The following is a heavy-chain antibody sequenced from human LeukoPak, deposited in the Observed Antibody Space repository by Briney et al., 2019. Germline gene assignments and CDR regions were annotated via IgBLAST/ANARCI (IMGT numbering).Heavy chain of an antibody. D-gene: IGHD2-15*01. J-gene: IGHJ4*02. Sequence: GGALTLSCAASGFIFSGYGMNWVRQAPGEGLEVISFISSSSGGTIYYADSVKGRFTISRDNAKNSVYLQMNSLRAEDTAVYYCARDRGYCSGGTCYASFDHWGQGTLVTVSS. CDR1: GFIFSGYG. CDR2: ISSSSGGTI. V-gene: IGHV3-48*01. CDR3: ARDRGYCSGGTCYASFDH.